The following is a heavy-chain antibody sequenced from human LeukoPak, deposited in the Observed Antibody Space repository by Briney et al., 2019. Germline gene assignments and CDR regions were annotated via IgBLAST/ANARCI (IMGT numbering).Heavy chain of an antibody. CDR2: IYSGGST. J-gene: IGHJ4*02. D-gene: IGHD2-15*01. CDR3: ARDRHCSGGSCSGL. CDR1: GLTVSNNY. Sequence: PGGALRLSCAASGLTVSNNYMKWVRQAPGKGLEWVSLIYSGGSTYYADSVKGRFPITRDNPKNTLYLQMNNLRAEDTAVYYCARDRHCSGGSCSGLWGQGTLVTVSS. V-gene: IGHV3-53*01.